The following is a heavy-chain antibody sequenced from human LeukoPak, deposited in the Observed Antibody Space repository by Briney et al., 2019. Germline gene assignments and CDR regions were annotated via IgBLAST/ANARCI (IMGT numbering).Heavy chain of an antibody. V-gene: IGHV4-31*03. CDR2: IYYSGST. D-gene: IGHD4-17*01. CDR3: ARDANYGDYRRYFDY. CDR1: GGSISSGGYY. J-gene: IGHJ4*02. Sequence: PSETLPLTCTVSGGSISSGGYYWSWIRQHPGKGLEWIGYIYYSGSTYYNPSLKSRVTISVDTSKNQFSLKLSSVTAADTAVYYCARDANYGDYRRYFDYWGQGTLVTVSS.